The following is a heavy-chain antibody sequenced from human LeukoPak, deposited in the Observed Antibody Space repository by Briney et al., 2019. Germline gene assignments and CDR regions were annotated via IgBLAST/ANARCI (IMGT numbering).Heavy chain of an antibody. J-gene: IGHJ4*02. CDR2: IYYSGST. V-gene: IGHV4-31*03. CDR3: ASRGSPDSPSFDY. D-gene: IGHD3-10*01. CDR1: GGSISSGGYY. Sequence: PSQTLSLTCTVSGGSISSGGYYWSWIRQHPGKGLEWIGYIYYSGSTYYNPSLKSRVTISVDTSKNQFSLKLSSVTAADTAVYYCASRGSPDSPSFDYWGQGTLVTVSS.